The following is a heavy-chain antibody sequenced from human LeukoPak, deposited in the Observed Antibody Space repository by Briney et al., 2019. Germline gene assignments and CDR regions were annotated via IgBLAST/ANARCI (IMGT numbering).Heavy chain of an antibody. V-gene: IGHV4-59*01. Sequence: SETLSLTCTVSRGSISSYYWSWIRQPPGKGLERIGYIYYSGSTNYNPSLKSRVTISVDTSKNQFSLKLSSVTAADTAVYYCARGTPVYYYDSSGYVYWGQGTLVTVSS. CDR3: ARGTPVYYYDSSGYVY. J-gene: IGHJ4*02. CDR2: IYYSGST. CDR1: RGSISSYY. D-gene: IGHD3-22*01.